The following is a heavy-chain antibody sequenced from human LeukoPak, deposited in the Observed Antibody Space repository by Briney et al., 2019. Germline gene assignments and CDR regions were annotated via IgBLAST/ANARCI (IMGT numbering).Heavy chain of an antibody. V-gene: IGHV3-48*03. CDR3: ARVRWGGLYYFDY. CDR2: ISSSGSTI. CDR1: GFTFSSYE. D-gene: IGHD3-16*01. Sequence: GGSLRLSCAASGFTFSSYEMNWVRQAPGKGLEWVSYISSSGSTIYYADSVKGRFTISRDNAKNTLYLQMNSLRAEDTAVYYCARVRWGGLYYFDYWGQGTLVTVSS. J-gene: IGHJ4*02.